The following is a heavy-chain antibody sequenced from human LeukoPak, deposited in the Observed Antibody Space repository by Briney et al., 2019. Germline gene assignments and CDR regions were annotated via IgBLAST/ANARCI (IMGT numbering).Heavy chain of an antibody. CDR1: GFSFSSHA. V-gene: IGHV3-23*01. CDR3: ANEVRPNDY. Sequence: PGGSLRLSCAASGFSFSSHAMCWVRQAPGKGLGWVSSIDISGGSTYYADSVQGRFTISRDNSKNTLYLQMNSLRAEDTALYYCANEVRPNDYWGQGTLVTVSS. D-gene: IGHD1-1*01. J-gene: IGHJ4*02. CDR2: IDISGGST.